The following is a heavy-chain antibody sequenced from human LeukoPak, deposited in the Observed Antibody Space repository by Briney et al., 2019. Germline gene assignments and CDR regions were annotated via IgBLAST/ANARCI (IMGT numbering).Heavy chain of an antibody. Sequence: SVKLSCKASGGTFSSYAISWVRQAPGQGLEWMGGIIPIFGTANYAEKFQGRVTITADKSTSTAYMELSSLRSEDTPVYYCARSDEPLYYFAYWGQGTLVTVSS. J-gene: IGHJ4*02. CDR3: ARSDEPLYYFAY. V-gene: IGHV1-69*06. D-gene: IGHD1-14*01. CDR1: GGTFSSYA. CDR2: IIPIFGTA.